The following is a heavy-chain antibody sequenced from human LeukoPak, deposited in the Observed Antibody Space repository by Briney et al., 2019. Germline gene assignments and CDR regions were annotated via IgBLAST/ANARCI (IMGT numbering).Heavy chain of an antibody. V-gene: IGHV1-2*02. D-gene: IGHD1-26*01. CDR1: GSTFTGYY. J-gene: IGHJ5*02. CDR3: ARGLGWDSGTYLGA. Sequence: ASVKVSCKASGSTFTGYYMHWVRQAPGQRLEWMGWINPNSGKTNYAKKFQGRVSMTRDTSISTAYMDLSGLRSDDTALYYCARGLGWDSGTYLGAWGQGTLVTVSS. CDR2: INPNSGKT.